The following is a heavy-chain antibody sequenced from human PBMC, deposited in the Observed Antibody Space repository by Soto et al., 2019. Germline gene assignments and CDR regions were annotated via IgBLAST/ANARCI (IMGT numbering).Heavy chain of an antibody. CDR3: ARDPPPPRWLQFDDAFDI. CDR1: GFTFSSYS. D-gene: IGHD5-12*01. CDR2: ISSSSSYI. J-gene: IGHJ3*02. Sequence: PGGSLRLSCAASGFTFSSYSMNWVRQAPGKGLEWVSSISSSSSYIYYADSGKGRFTISRDNAKNSLYLQMNSLRAEDTAVYYCARDPPPPRWLQFDDAFDIWGQGTMVTVSS. V-gene: IGHV3-21*01.